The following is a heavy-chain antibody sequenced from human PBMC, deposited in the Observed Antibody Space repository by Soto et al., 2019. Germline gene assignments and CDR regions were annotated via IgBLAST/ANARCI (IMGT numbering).Heavy chain of an antibody. CDR3: AREGYYDSSGYSSSAFDI. J-gene: IGHJ3*02. Sequence: SVKVSCKASGGTFSSYAISWVRQAPGQGLEWMGGIIPIFGTANYAQKFQGRVTITADESTCTAYMELSSLRSEDTAVYYCAREGYYDSSGYSSSAFDIWGQGTMVTVSS. CDR1: GGTFSSYA. V-gene: IGHV1-69*13. CDR2: IIPIFGTA. D-gene: IGHD3-22*01.